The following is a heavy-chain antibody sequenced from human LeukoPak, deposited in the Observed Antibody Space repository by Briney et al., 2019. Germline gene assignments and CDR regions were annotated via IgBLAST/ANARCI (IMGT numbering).Heavy chain of an antibody. V-gene: IGHV1-69*05. Sequence: GASVKVSCKASGGTFSSYAISWVRQAPGQGLEWMGGIIPIFGTANYAQKFQGRVTITTDESTSTAYMELSSLRSEDTAVYYCARDSRLPSAGDYPFVYYYYMDVWGKGTTVTVSS. CDR3: ARDSRLPSAGDYPFVYYYYMDV. J-gene: IGHJ6*03. D-gene: IGHD7-27*01. CDR2: IIPIFGTA. CDR1: GGTFSSYA.